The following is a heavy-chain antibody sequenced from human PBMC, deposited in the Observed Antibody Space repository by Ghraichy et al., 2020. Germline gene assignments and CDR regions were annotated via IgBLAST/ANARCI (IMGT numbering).Heavy chain of an antibody. CDR3: ASTMRGLYYFDY. V-gene: IGHV4-59*01. CDR1: GGSISSYY. Sequence: SETLSLTCTVSGGSISSYYWSWIRQPPGKGLEWIGYIYYSGSTNYNPSLKSRVTISVDTSKNQFSLKLSSVTAADTAVYYCASTMRGLYYFDYWGQGTLVTVSS. D-gene: IGHD3-22*01. CDR2: IYYSGST. J-gene: IGHJ4*02.